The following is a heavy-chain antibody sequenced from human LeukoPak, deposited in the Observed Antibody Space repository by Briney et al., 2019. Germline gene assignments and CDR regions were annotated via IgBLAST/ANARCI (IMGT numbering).Heavy chain of an antibody. J-gene: IGHJ4*02. CDR3: ARGRYSSSWYRD. Sequence: PSETLSLTCTVSGGSISSGGYYWSWIRQPPGKGLEWIGYIYHSGSTYYNPSLKSRVTISVDRSKNQFSLKLSSVTAADTAVYYCARGRYSSSWYRDWGQGTLVTVSS. CDR2: IYHSGST. CDR1: GGSISSGGYY. V-gene: IGHV4-30-2*01. D-gene: IGHD6-13*01.